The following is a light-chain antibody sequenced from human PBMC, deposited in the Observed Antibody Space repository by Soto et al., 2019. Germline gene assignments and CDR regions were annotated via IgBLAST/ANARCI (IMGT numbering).Light chain of an antibody. CDR1: QSVSSNL. V-gene: IGKV3-20*01. CDR3: QQYNSSPRT. Sequence: EIVLTQSPATRSLSPGERPTLSSRASQSVSSNLLAWYQQKRGQAPRLLIYGASNRATGIPDRFSGSGSGTDFTLTISRLEPEDFAVYYCQQYNSSPRTFGQGTKVDIK. CDR2: GAS. J-gene: IGKJ1*01.